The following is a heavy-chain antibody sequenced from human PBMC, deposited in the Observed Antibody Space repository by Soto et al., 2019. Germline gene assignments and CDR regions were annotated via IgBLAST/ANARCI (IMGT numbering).Heavy chain of an antibody. CDR1: GGSISSSSYY. D-gene: IGHD6-6*01. Sequence: PSETLSLTCTVSGGSISSSSYYWGWIRQPPGKGLEWIGSIYYSGSTYYNPSLKSRVTISVDTSKNQFSLKLSSVTAADTAVYYCARQEYSSSSNYFQHWGQGTLVTVSS. CDR2: IYYSGST. CDR3: ARQEYSSSSNYFQH. J-gene: IGHJ1*01. V-gene: IGHV4-39*01.